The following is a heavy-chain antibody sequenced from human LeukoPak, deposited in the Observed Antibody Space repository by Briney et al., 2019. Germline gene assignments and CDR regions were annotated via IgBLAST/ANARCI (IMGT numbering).Heavy chain of an antibody. Sequence: GGSLRLSCAASGFTFSSYAMSWVRQAPGKGLEWVSAISGSGGSTYYADSVKGRFTISRDNSKSTLYLQMNSLRAEDTAVYYCAKDPYSSSWYNWFDPWGQGTLVTVSS. CDR3: AKDPYSSSWYNWFDP. J-gene: IGHJ5*02. CDR1: GFTFSSYA. D-gene: IGHD6-13*01. V-gene: IGHV3-23*01. CDR2: ISGSGGST.